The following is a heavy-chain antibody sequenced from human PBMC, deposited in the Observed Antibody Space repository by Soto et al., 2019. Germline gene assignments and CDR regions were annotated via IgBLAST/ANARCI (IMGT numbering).Heavy chain of an antibody. V-gene: IGHV3-74*01. D-gene: IGHD6-13*01. CDR1: GFSFSSHW. Sequence: GGSLRLSCAASGFSFSSHWIHWVRQAPGKGLVWVSRINSDGSSTNYADSVKGRFTISRDNARNTLYLQMDSLRAEDTAVYYCARGSSSSWYKDYYYGVDVWGQGTTVTVSS. CDR2: INSDGSST. CDR3: ARGSSSSWYKDYYYGVDV. J-gene: IGHJ6*02.